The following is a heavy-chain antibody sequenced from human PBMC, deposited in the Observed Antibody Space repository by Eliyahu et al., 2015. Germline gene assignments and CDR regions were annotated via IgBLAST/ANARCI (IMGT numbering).Heavy chain of an antibody. Sequence: GGSTYYADSVKGRFTISRDNSKNTLYLQMNSLRAEDTAVYYCAKGGGGKYYGSGSYRPTYYYYYMDVWGKGTTVTVSS. J-gene: IGHJ6*03. D-gene: IGHD3-10*01. CDR3: AKGGGGKYYGSGSYRPTYYYYYMDV. CDR2: GGST. V-gene: IGHV3-23*01.